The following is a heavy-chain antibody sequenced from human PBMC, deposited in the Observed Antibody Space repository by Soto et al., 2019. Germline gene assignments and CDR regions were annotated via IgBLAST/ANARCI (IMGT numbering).Heavy chain of an antibody. CDR2: ISHSGST. Sequence: QVRLQQWGAGLLKPSETLTLTCSVYGGSFTGFYWSWIRQPPGKGLQWIGDISHSGSTYYHPSLRGRVTISLDTSKNQFSLRLTSVTAADTAVFYCARDRSYDVEGSYRPLDYWGQGTLVTVSS. CDR3: ARDRSYDVEGSYRPLDY. V-gene: IGHV4-34*01. D-gene: IGHD3-16*02. J-gene: IGHJ4*02. CDR1: GGSFTGFY.